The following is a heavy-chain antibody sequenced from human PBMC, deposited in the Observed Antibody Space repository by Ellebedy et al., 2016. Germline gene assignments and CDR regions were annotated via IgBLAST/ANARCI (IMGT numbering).Heavy chain of an antibody. D-gene: IGHD3-10*01. J-gene: IGHJ4*02. V-gene: IGHV3-9*01. CDR2: ISWNSGSI. CDR1: GFTFDDYA. Sequence: GGSLRLSXAASGFTFDDYAMHWVRQAPGKGLEWVSGISWNSGSIGYADSVKGRFTISRDNAKNSLYLQMNSLRAEDTALYYCAKDNTAYGSGSYSDWGQGTLVTVSS. CDR3: AKDNTAYGSGSYSD.